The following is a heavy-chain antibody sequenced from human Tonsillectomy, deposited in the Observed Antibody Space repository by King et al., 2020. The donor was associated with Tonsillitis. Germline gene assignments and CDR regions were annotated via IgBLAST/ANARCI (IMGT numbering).Heavy chain of an antibody. V-gene: IGHV3-7*01. Sequence: VQLVESGGGLVQPGGSRRLSCVASGFSFSNYWMTWVRQAPGKGLEWVANIRKDSSRISYADSVKGRFTISRDNGKDSLYLQMNSLRAEDTAVYYCARDIHADRSDIWFDVFDLWGQGTLLTVSS. CDR2: IRKDSSRI. D-gene: IGHD3-10*01. J-gene: IGHJ3*01. CDR3: ARDIHADRSDIWFDVFDL. CDR1: GFSFSNYW.